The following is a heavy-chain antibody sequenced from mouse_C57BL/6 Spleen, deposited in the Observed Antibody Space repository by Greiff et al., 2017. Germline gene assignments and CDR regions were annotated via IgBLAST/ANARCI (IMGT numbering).Heavy chain of an antibody. CDR3: ARSKANWALFDY. J-gene: IGHJ2*01. CDR1: GYTFTDYY. V-gene: IGHV1-26*01. D-gene: IGHD4-1*01. Sequence: VQLQQSGPELVKPGASVKISCKASGYTFTDYYMNWVKQSHGKSLEWIGDINPNTGGTSYNQKFKGKATLTVDKSSSTDYMELRSLTSEDSAVYYYARSKANWALFDYGGQGTTLTVSS. CDR2: INPNTGGT.